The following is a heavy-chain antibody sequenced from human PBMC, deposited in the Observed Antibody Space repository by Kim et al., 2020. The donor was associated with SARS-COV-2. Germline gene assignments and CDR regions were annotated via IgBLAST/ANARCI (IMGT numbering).Heavy chain of an antibody. J-gene: IGHJ4*02. V-gene: IGHV6-1*01. Sequence: SQTLSLTCAISGDSVSSNSAAWNWIRQSPSRGLEWLGRTYYRSKWYNDYAVSVKSRITINPDTSKNQFSLQLNSVTPEDTAVYYCARDPTTLYYGSGRRYYYFDYWGQGTLVTVSS. D-gene: IGHD3-10*01. CDR1: GDSVSSNSAA. CDR3: ARDPTTLYYGSGRRYYYFDY. CDR2: TYYRSKWYN.